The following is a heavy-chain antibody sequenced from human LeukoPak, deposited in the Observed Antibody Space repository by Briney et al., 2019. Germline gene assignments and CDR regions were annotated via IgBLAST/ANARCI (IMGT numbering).Heavy chain of an antibody. D-gene: IGHD3-16*02. Sequence: VASVKVSCKASGYTFTSYGISWVRQAPGQGLEWMGWINPNSGGTNYAQKFQGRVTMTRDTSISTAYMELSRLRSDDTAVYYCARGDYVWGSYLPTYYFDHWGQGTLVTVSS. CDR3: ARGDYVWGSYLPTYYFDH. V-gene: IGHV1-2*02. CDR1: GYTFTSYG. CDR2: INPNSGGT. J-gene: IGHJ4*02.